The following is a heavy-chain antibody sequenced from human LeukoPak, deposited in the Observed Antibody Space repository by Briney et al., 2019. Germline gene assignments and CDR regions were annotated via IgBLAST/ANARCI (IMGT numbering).Heavy chain of an antibody. J-gene: IGHJ4*02. CDR1: GGSISTYY. Sequence: SETLSLTCTVSGGSISTYYWSWIRQPPGKGLEWIGYIYYSGSTNYNPSLKSRVTISVDTSKNQFSLKLSSVTAADTAVYYCARGIRGAADYWGQGTLVTVSS. V-gene: IGHV4-59*01. CDR2: IYYSGST. D-gene: IGHD3-16*01. CDR3: ARGIRGAADY.